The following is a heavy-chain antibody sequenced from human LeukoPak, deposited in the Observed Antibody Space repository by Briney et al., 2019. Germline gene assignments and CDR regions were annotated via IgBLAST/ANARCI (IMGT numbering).Heavy chain of an antibody. J-gene: IGHJ4*02. D-gene: IGHD1-26*01. CDR1: GGTFSSYA. CDR2: IIPIFGTA. Sequence: GASVKVSCKASGGTFSSYAISWVRQAPGQGLEWMGGIIPIFGTANYAQKFQGRVTITTDESTSTAYMELSSLRSEDTAVYYCARDFLLNSGSYRGAYYFDYWGQGTLVTVSS. V-gene: IGHV1-69*05. CDR3: ARDFLLNSGSYRGAYYFDY.